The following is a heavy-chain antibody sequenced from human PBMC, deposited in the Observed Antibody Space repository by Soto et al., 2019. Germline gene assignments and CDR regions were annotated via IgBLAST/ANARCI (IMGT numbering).Heavy chain of an antibody. D-gene: IGHD3-9*01. J-gene: IGHJ4*02. CDR2: INAGNGNT. Sequence: ASVKVSCKASGYTFTSYAMHWVRQAPGQRNEWMGWINAGNGNTKYSQKFQGRVTITRDTSESTAYMELSSLRSEDTAVYYCARLFSGYYDILTGYRTDYWGQGTLVTVSS. CDR3: ARLFSGYYDILTGYRTDY. V-gene: IGHV1-3*01. CDR1: GYTFTSYA.